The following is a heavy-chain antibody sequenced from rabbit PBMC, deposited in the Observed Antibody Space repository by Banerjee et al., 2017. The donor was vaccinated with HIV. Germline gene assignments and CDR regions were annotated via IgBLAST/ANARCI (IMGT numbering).Heavy chain of an antibody. CDR2: FYTGGSVI. Sequence: QEQLVESGGGLVQPEGSLTLTCTASGFSFSSSYFMCWVRQAPGKGLECIGCFYTGGSVIYSASWAKGRFTISKTSSTTVTLQMTSLTAADTATYFCARSGDHSSYGYAINLWGPGTLVTVS. CDR1: GFSFSSSYF. D-gene: IGHD6-1*01. CDR3: ARSGDHSSYGYAINL. J-gene: IGHJ4*01. V-gene: IGHV1S45*01.